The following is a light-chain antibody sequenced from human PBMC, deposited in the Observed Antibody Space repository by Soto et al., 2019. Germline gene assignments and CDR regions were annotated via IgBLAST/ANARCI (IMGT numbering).Light chain of an antibody. CDR3: AAWDDSLSAVV. Sequence: QSVLTQPPSASGTPGQRVIISCSGSSSNIGSNYVYWYQQFPGSAPKLLIYRNDQRPSGVPDRFSGSKSGTSASLAISGPRYEDEADYYCAAWDDSLSAVVFGGGTKVTVL. V-gene: IGLV1-47*01. CDR1: SSNIGSNY. J-gene: IGLJ2*01. CDR2: RND.